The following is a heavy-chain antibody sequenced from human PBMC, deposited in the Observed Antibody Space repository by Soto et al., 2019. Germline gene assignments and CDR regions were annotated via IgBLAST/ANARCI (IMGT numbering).Heavy chain of an antibody. Sequence: PGGSLRLSCAASGFTFSTFSMNWVRQAPGRGLEWISYISGGGRPISYADSVKGRFTISRDNAKNSLYLQMDSLTDEDTAVYYCARLSSDKYSGYEIDYWGQGTLVTVSS. CDR3: ARLSSDKYSGYEIDY. CDR2: ISGGGRPI. J-gene: IGHJ4*02. V-gene: IGHV3-48*02. D-gene: IGHD5-12*01. CDR1: GFTFSTFS.